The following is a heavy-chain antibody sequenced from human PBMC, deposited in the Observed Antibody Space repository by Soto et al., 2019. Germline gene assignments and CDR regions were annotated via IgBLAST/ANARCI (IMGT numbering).Heavy chain of an antibody. V-gene: IGHV3-33*01. D-gene: IGHD3-9*01. Sequence: QVQLVESGGGVVQPGRSLRLSCAASGFTFSSYGMHWVRQAPGKGLEWVAVIWYDGSNKYYADSVKGRFTISRDNSKNTLYLQMNSRRAEDTAVYYCARGNDILTGRYYYYYMDVWGKGTTVTVSS. CDR1: GFTFSSYG. CDR3: ARGNDILTGRYYYYYMDV. CDR2: IWYDGSNK. J-gene: IGHJ6*03.